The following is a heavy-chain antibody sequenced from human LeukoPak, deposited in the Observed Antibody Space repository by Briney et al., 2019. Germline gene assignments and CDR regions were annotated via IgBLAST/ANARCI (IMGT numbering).Heavy chain of an antibody. J-gene: IGHJ2*01. CDR3: ARADLGPSGGDDWSFDL. CDR1: GGTFSSYA. CDR2: IIPIFGTA. D-gene: IGHD3-16*01. Sequence: SVKVSCKASGGTFSSYAISWVRQAPGQGLEWMGGIIPIFGTANYAQKFQGRVTITADESTSTAYMELSSLRSEDTAVYYCARADLGPSGGDDWSFDLWGRGTLVTVSS. V-gene: IGHV1-69*13.